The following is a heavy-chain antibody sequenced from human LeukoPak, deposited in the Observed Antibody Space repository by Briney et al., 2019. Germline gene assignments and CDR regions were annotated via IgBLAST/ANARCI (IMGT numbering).Heavy chain of an antibody. Sequence: GGSLRLSCAASGLTFSSYAMRWVRQAPGKGLEWVAVISHDGSNKYYADSVKGRFTISRDNSKHTLYLQMNSLRAEDTAVYYCARVRSYGDYVWDFDYWGQGTLVTVSA. CDR2: ISHDGSNK. CDR3: ARVRSYGDYVWDFDY. CDR1: GLTFSSYA. J-gene: IGHJ4*02. V-gene: IGHV3-30*04. D-gene: IGHD4-17*01.